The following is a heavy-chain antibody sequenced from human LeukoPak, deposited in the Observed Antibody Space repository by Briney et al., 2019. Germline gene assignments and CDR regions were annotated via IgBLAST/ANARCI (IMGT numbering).Heavy chain of an antibody. CDR1: GYSISSGYY. V-gene: IGHV4-38-2*01. CDR2: IYHSGST. Sequence: PSETLSLTCAVSGYSISSGYYWGWIRQPPGKGLEGIGSIYHSGSTYYNPSRKSRVTISVDTSKNQFSLKLSSVTAADTAVYYCARGSVVAATHDYWGQGTLVTVSS. D-gene: IGHD2-15*01. CDR3: ARGSVVAATHDY. J-gene: IGHJ4*02.